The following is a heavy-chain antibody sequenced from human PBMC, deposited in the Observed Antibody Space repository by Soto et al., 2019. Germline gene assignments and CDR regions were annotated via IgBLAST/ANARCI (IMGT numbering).Heavy chain of an antibody. J-gene: IGHJ3*02. CDR1: GGSISSYY. CDR2: IYYSGST. CDR3: ARIPQGQDAFDI. Sequence: PSETLSLTCTVSGGSISSYYWSWIRQPPGKGLEWIGYIYYSGSTNYNPPLKSRVTISVDTSKNQFSLKLSSVTAADTAVYYCARIPQGQDAFDIWGQGTMLTVSS. V-gene: IGHV4-59*01.